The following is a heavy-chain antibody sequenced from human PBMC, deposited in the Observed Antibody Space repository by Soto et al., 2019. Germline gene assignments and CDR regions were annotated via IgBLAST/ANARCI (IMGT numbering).Heavy chain of an antibody. V-gene: IGHV3-11*05. D-gene: IGHD6-13*01. CDR1: GFTFSDYY. CDR2: ISSSTSHT. J-gene: IGHJ4*02. CDR3: ARGRGAAADYFDF. Sequence: QVQLVESGGGLVKPGGSLRLSCAVSGFTFSDYYMTWIRQAPGKGLEWVSYISSSTSHTNYADSAQGRCTISRDNAKNSLFLQRNSLRAEDTAVYYCARGRGAAADYFDFWGQGTLVTVSS.